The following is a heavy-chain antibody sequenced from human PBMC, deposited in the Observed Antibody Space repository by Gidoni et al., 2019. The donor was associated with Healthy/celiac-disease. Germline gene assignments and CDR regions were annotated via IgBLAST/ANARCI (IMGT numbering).Heavy chain of an antibody. CDR3: AKDRLARSSSWYLDL. CDR1: GFTFSSYG. CDR2: ISYDGSNK. D-gene: IGHD6-13*01. V-gene: IGHV3-30*18. J-gene: IGHJ4*02. Sequence: QVQLVESGGGVVQPGRSLRLSCAASGFTFSSYGMHWVRQAPGKGLEWVAVISYDGSNKYYADSVKGRFTISRDNSKNTLYLQMNSLRAEDTAVYYCAKDRLARSSSWYLDLWGQGTLVTVSS.